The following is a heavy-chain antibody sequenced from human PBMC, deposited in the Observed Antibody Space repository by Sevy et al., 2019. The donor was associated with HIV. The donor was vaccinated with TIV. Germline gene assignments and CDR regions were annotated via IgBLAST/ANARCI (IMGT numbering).Heavy chain of an antibody. D-gene: IGHD1-26*01. J-gene: IGHJ4*02. CDR1: GFSFSADW. CDR3: AQETFGRFDS. V-gene: IGHV3-7*01. Sequence: GGSLRLSCAASGFSFSADWMNWVRQAPGKGLEWVANIKPDGSDKHYVDSAEGRFTISRNNAKNSLYLQMNSLRVEDTAMYYCAQETFGRFDSWGQGTLVTVSS. CDR2: IKPDGSDK.